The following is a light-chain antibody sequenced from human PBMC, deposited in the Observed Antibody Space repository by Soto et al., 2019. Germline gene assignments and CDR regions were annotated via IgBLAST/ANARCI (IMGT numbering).Light chain of an antibody. J-gene: IGLJ3*02. CDR2: EVT. Sequence: QSVQSQPASVSGSPGQSVTISCTGTSSDIGSYNLVSWYHHRPGQAPKLVIYEVTRRPSVDSNRFSGSKSGNTASLTIAGLQPDDEGDYYCCSYAGERTFVVFGGGTKLTVL. CDR1: SSDIGSYNL. CDR3: CSYAGERTFVV. V-gene: IGLV2-23*02.